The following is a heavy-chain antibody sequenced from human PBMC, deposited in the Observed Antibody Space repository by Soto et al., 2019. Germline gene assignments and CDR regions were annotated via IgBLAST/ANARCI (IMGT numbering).Heavy chain of an antibody. CDR2: IKQDGSEK. Sequence: EVQLVESGGGLVQPGGSLRLSCAASGFPFSSYWMSGVRQAPGTGLEWVANIKQDGSEKYYLDSVKGRFTISRDNAKNSLYLQMNSLRAEDTAVYYCARDYQPAEGFDYWGQGTLVTVSS. V-gene: IGHV3-7*01. J-gene: IGHJ4*02. CDR1: GFPFSSYW. D-gene: IGHD3-16*02. CDR3: ARDYQPAEGFDY.